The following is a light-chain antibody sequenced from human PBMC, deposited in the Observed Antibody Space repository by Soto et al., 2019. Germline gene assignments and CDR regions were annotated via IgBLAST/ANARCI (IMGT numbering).Light chain of an antibody. Sequence: EVVLTQSPATLSLSPGERATLSCRARQSVRSNLAWYQHKPGQPPRLLIYDASNRATGIPGRFSGSGSGTDVTLNIRNLGPEDFAVYFCQQRDTCPLTFGQGAKQEIK. CDR2: DAS. CDR3: QQRDTCPLT. J-gene: IGKJ1*01. CDR1: QSVRSN. V-gene: IGKV3-11*01.